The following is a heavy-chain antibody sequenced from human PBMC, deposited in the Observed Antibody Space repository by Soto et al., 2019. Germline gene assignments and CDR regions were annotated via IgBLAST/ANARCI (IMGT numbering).Heavy chain of an antibody. CDR2: ISNSGRAI. V-gene: IGHV3-48*03. D-gene: IGHD4-4*01. J-gene: IGHJ6*02. CDR1: GFTFSNYE. Sequence: GALRLSCVVFGFTFSNYEMNWVRQAPGKGLEWVSYISNSGRAIYYAESVKGRFTISRDNAKNSLYLQMNSLGAEDTAVYYCARDPEIYSGKFDYGLAVWGQGTTVTVSS. CDR3: ARDPEIYSGKFDYGLAV.